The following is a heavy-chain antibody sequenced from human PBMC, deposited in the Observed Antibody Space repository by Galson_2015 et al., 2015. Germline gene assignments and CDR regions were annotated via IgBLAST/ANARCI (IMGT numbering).Heavy chain of an antibody. Sequence: SLRLSCAASGFTFSSYGMHWVRQAPGKGLEWVAVIWYDGSNKYYADSVKGRFTISRDNSKNTLYLQMNSLRAEDTAVYYCARDVTYYYDSTQGRGYYGMDVWGQGTTVTVSS. V-gene: IGHV3-33*01. D-gene: IGHD3-22*01. CDR3: ARDVTYYYDSTQGRGYYGMDV. CDR1: GFTFSSYG. J-gene: IGHJ6*02. CDR2: IWYDGSNK.